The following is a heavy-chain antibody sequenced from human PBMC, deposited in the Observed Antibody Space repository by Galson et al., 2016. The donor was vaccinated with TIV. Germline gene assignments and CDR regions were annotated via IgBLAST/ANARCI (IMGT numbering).Heavy chain of an antibody. Sequence: SVKVSCKASGYSFTGYFMHWVRQAPGQGLEWMGWINPKTGATTYAQEFQGRITMTRDTSASTVYMDLNRLPSDDTAVYYGARSDSYYKYALDVWGQGTTVTVSS. CDR3: ARSDSYYKYALDV. D-gene: IGHD3-10*01. J-gene: IGHJ3*01. CDR2: INPKTGAT. CDR1: GYSFTGYF. V-gene: IGHV1-2*02.